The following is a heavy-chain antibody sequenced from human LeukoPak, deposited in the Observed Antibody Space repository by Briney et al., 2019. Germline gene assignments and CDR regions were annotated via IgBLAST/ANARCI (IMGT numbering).Heavy chain of an antibody. V-gene: IGHV5-51*01. J-gene: IGHJ4*02. CDR1: GYSFTNYW. CDR2: IYPSDSDI. Sequence: GESLKISCKASGYSFTNYWIGWVRQMPGKGLEWMGIIYPSDSDIRYSPSFQGQVAISADKSINTAYLQWSSPKASDTAIYYCARAGTSNYRFFDSWGQGTLVTVSS. D-gene: IGHD4-11*01. CDR3: ARAGTSNYRFFDS.